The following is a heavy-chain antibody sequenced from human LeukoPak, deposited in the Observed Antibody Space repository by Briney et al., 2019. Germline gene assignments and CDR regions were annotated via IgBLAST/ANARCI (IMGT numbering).Heavy chain of an antibody. CDR3: ARHGSSYSFDY. D-gene: IGHD6-13*01. J-gene: IGHJ4*02. CDR2: IYYGGSA. CDR1: GGSISSYY. V-gene: IGHV4-59*08. Sequence: PSETLSLTCTVSGGSISSYYWSWIRQSPGKGLEWIGYIYYGGSANYNPSLKSRATISIDRSKNQFSLKLSSLTAADTAVYYCARHGSSYSFDYWGQGTLVTVSS.